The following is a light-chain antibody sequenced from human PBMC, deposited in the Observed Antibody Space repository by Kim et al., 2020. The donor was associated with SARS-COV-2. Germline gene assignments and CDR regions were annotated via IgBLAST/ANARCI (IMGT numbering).Light chain of an antibody. CDR1: QTVSSNS. Sequence: SSPGERAPLSCTTTQTVSSNSLAWYQQKPGQAPRLLIYDVFSRAIGIPDRFSGSGSGTDFTLTISRLEPEDVAMYFCQQYGTSQTFGQGTKVDIK. V-gene: IGKV3-20*01. CDR2: DVF. J-gene: IGKJ1*01. CDR3: QQYGTSQT.